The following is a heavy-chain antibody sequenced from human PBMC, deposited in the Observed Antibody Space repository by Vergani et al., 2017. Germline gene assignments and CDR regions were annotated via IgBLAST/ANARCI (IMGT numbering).Heavy chain of an antibody. CDR1: GFTFNQYG. Sequence: VQLVESGGGVVQPGRSLRLSCAASGFTFNQYGMHWARQAPGKGLEWVAVTWYDGNNKQYADSVKGRFTISRDNSKSTMYLQMNSLRDEDTGVYYCARDLRLLYNRFDPWGQGTLVTVSS. V-gene: IGHV3-33*01. J-gene: IGHJ5*02. D-gene: IGHD1-14*01. CDR3: ARDLRLLYNRFDP. CDR2: TWYDGNNK.